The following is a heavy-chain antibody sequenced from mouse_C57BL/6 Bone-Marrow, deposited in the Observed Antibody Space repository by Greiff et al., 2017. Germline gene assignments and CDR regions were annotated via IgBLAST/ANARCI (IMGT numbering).Heavy chain of an antibody. Sequence: QVQLKESGAELARPGASVKLSCKASGYTFTSYGISWVKQRTGQGLEWIGEIYPRSGNTYYNEKFKGKATLTADKSSSTAYMELRSLTSEDSAVYVCARGRYFDVWGTGTTVTVSS. CDR2: IYPRSGNT. J-gene: IGHJ1*03. CDR3: ARGRYFDV. V-gene: IGHV1-81*01. CDR1: GYTFTSYG.